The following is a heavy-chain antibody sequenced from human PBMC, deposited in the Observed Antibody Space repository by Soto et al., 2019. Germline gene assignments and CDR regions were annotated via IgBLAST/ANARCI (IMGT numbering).Heavy chain of an antibody. V-gene: IGHV1-69*06. CDR3: ASPFGKLGRPYSSGFYLRGYYYGMDV. Sequence: ASVKVSCKASGGTFSSYAISWVRQAPGQGLEWMGGIIPIFGTANYAQKFQGRVTITADKSTSTAYMELSSLRSEDTAMYYCASPFGKLGRPYSSGFYLRGYYYGMDVWGQGTTVTVSS. CDR1: GGTFSSYA. CDR2: IIPIFGTA. D-gene: IGHD6-19*01. J-gene: IGHJ6*02.